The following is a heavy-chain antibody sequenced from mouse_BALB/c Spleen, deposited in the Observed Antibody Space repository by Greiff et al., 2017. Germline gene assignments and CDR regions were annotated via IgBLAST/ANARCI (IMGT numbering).Heavy chain of an antibody. J-gene: IGHJ3*01. D-gene: IGHD1-1*01. CDR3: ARGASYGPPWFAY. Sequence: EVQLQESGPGLVKPSQSLSLTCSVTGYSITSGYYWNWIRQFPGNKLEWMGYISYDGSNNYNPSLKNRISITRDTSKNQFFLKLNSVTTEDTATYYCARGASYGPPWFAYWGQGTLVTVSA. CDR2: ISYDGSN. CDR1: GYSITSGYY. V-gene: IGHV3-6*02.